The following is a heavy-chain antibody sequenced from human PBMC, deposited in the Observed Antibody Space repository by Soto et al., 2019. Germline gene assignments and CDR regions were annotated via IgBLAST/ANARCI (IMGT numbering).Heavy chain of an antibody. Sequence: EVQLVESGGGLIQPGGSLRLSCAASGFTVTSHYVSWVRQAPGKGLEWVSVIYGVGTTFYADSVKGRFSISRDTSKNTVYLQLNSLRVEDTAVYYCARGMWDHSFSGYDYYYYGMDVWGQGTTVSVSS. V-gene: IGHV3-53*01. J-gene: IGHJ6*02. CDR1: GFTVTSHY. D-gene: IGHD5-12*01. CDR2: IYGVGTT. CDR3: ARGMWDHSFSGYDYYYYGMDV.